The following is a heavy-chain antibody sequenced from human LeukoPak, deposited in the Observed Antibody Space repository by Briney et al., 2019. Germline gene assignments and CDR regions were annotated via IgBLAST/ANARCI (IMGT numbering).Heavy chain of an antibody. D-gene: IGHD3-22*01. CDR1: GFTFSSYA. J-gene: IGHJ4*02. V-gene: IGHV3-23*01. Sequence: GGSLRLSCAASGFTFSSYAMSWVRQAPGKGLEWVSSIGGSGGSTYYADSVKGRFTISRDNSRNTLYLQMNSLRAEDTAVYYCAKTIDSSGYRYYFDYWGQGTLVTVSS. CDR2: IGGSGGST. CDR3: AKTIDSSGYRYYFDY.